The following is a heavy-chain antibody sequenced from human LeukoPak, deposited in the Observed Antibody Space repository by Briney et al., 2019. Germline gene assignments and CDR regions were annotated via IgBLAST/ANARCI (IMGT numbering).Heavy chain of an antibody. J-gene: IGHJ4*02. CDR2: IYYSGST. V-gene: IGHV4-59*01. CDR3: ARGRAAAAGY. D-gene: IGHD6-13*01. Sequence: SETLSLTCTVSGGSISSYYWSWIRQPPGKGLEWIGYIYYSGSTNYNSSLKSRVTISVDTSKNQFSLKLSSVTAADTAVYYCARGRAAAAGYWGQGTLVTVSS. CDR1: GGSISSYY.